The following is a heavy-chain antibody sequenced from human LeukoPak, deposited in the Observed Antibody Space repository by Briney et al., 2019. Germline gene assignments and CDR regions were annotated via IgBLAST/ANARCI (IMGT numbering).Heavy chain of an antibody. D-gene: IGHD6-6*01. CDR1: GGSFSGYF. CDR3: ARGDLAARMGY. V-gene: IGHV4-34*01. J-gene: IGHJ4*02. CDR2: IDPGGST. Sequence: SETLSLTCAVYGGSFSGYFWTWIRQPPGKGLEWIGEIDPGGSTNYNPSLKSRVTISIDTSKNQFSLKLSSVTAADTAVYYCARGDLAARMGYWGQGTLVTVSS.